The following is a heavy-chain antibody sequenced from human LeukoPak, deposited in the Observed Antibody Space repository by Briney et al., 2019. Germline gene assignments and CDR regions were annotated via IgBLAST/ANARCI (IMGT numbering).Heavy chain of an antibody. V-gene: IGHV3-7*01. CDR2: INEGGNLK. D-gene: IGHD6-19*01. J-gene: IGHJ4*02. Sequence: GGSLRLSCAASGFTFSAYWMTWVRQAPGKGLEWVANINEGGNLKYYVDSVRGRFTISRDKTKDLLHLQMSSLRAEDTAVYYCARVGKNGWDFDHWGQGTLVTVSS. CDR1: GFTFSAYW. CDR3: ARVGKNGWDFDH.